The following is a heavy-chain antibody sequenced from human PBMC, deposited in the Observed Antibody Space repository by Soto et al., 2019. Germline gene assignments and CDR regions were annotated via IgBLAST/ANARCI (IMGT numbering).Heavy chain of an antibody. Sequence: SETLSLTCTVSGGSITGFYWSWIRQSPGKGLEWIGYISDSGRTNYSPSLKSRVTMSVDTSKNHFSLKLISVTTADTAVYFCAREGNLGRWIQPLDSWGQGTLVTVSS. D-gene: IGHD2-2*03. CDR1: GGSITGFY. V-gene: IGHV4-59*01. J-gene: IGHJ4*02. CDR2: ISDSGRT. CDR3: AREGNLGRWIQPLDS.